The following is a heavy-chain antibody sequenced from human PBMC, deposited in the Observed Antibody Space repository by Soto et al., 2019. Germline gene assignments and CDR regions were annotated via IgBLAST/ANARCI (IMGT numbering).Heavy chain of an antibody. J-gene: IGHJ4*02. D-gene: IGHD3-9*01. V-gene: IGHV4-31*03. CDR1: GGSISSGGYY. CDR2: IYYSGST. Sequence: PSETLSLTCTVSGGSISSGGYYWSWIRQHPGKGLEWIGYIYYSGSTYYNPSLKSRVSISVDTSKNQFSLKLSSVTAADTAVYYCARDLTGYYHFDYWGQGTLVTVSS. CDR3: ARDLTGYYHFDY.